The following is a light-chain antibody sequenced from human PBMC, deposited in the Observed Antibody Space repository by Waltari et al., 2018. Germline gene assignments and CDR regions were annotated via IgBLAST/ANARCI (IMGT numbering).Light chain of an antibody. CDR1: SSDVGGYNY. V-gene: IGLV2-14*01. CDR3: SSYTSTNTYVI. CDR2: EVS. Sequence: QSALTQPASVSGSPGQSITISCTGTSSDVGGYNYVSWYLQHPGKAPKLMISEVSNRPSGGSNRCAGSKSGNTASLTISGLQAEDEADYYCSSYTSTNTYVIFGGGTKLSVL. J-gene: IGLJ2*01.